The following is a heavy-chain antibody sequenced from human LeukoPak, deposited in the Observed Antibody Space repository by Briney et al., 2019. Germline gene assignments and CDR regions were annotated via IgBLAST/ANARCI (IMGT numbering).Heavy chain of an antibody. CDR3: ARDLAYYYDSSYD. CDR2: IDSSSRNI. D-gene: IGHD3-22*01. J-gene: IGHJ4*02. Sequence: NPGGSLRLSCAASGFTFIIYSMNWVRQAPGKGLEWVSSIDSSSRNINYADSVRGRFTISRDNAKNAPYLQMNSLRAEDTAVYYCARDLAYYYDSSYDWGQGTLVTVSS. V-gene: IGHV3-21*01. CDR1: GFTFIIYS.